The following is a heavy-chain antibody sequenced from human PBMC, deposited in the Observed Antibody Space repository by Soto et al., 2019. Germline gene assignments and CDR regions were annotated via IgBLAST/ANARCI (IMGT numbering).Heavy chain of an antibody. J-gene: IGHJ5*02. Sequence: QVQLVQSGAEVKKPGSSVKVSCKASGGTFSSYAISWVRQAPGQGLEWMGGIIPIFGTANYAQKFQGRVTSTADKSTSTAYMELSSLRSEDTAVYYCARNLGGVYDLWSGYDIWFDHWGQGTLVTVAS. D-gene: IGHD3-3*01. CDR1: GGTFSSYA. CDR2: IIPIFGTA. V-gene: IGHV1-69*06. CDR3: ARNLGGVYDLWSGYDIWFDH.